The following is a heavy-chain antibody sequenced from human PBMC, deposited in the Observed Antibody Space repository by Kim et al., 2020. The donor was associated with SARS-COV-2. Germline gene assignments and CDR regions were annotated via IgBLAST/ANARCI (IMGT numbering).Heavy chain of an antibody. CDR1: GFTFSNHW. D-gene: IGHD5-18*01. Sequence: GGSLRLSCAASGFTFSNHWMSWVRQAPGKGLEWVACIKGDASERHHVESMKGRFTISRDNAKNTLYLQMDSLTNEDAGVYYCAGLDTAMVPHGFWGQGTLVTVSS. V-gene: IGHV3-7*01. J-gene: IGHJ4*02. CDR2: IKGDASER. CDR3: AGLDTAMVPHGF.